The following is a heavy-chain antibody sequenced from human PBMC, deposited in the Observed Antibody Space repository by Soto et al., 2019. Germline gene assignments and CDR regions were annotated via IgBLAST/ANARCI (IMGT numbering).Heavy chain of an antibody. CDR3: ARHEGRAVAGHFDC. CDR2: IFYGSTSCT. D-gene: IGHD6-19*01. Sequence: SETLSLTCTVSGGSFSSYYWSWIRQSPGKGLEWIGYIFYGSTSCTNYNPSLKSRVTISVDTSKNQFSLNLTSVTAADTAVYYCARHEGRAVAGHFDCWGQGTLVTVSS. J-gene: IGHJ4*02. CDR1: GGSFSSYY. V-gene: IGHV4-59*08.